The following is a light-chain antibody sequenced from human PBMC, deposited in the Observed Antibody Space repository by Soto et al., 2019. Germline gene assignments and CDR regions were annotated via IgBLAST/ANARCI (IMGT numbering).Light chain of an antibody. V-gene: IGLV2-14*01. Sequence: QSVLTQPASVSGSPGQSITISCTGTSSDVGGYNYVSWYQQHPGKAPKLMIYDVSNRPSGVSNRFSGSKSGNTASLTISGLQAEDEADYYCSSYTSSSTLAFGGVTKVTVL. CDR1: SSDVGGYNY. CDR3: SSYTSSSTLA. CDR2: DVS. J-gene: IGLJ2*01.